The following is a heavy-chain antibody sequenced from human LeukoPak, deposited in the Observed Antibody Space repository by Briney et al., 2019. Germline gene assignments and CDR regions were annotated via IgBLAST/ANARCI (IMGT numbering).Heavy chain of an antibody. CDR1: GFTFSSYS. D-gene: IGHD3-10*01. J-gene: IGHJ1*01. CDR2: ISSSSSYI. CDR3: ARDSSGFGSPEEYFQH. V-gene: IGHV3-21*01. Sequence: PRGSLRLSCAASGFTFSSYSMNWVRQAPGKGLEWVSSISSSSSYIYYADSVKGRFTISRDNAKNSLYLQMNSLRAEDTAVYYCARDSSGFGSPEEYFQHWGQGTLV.